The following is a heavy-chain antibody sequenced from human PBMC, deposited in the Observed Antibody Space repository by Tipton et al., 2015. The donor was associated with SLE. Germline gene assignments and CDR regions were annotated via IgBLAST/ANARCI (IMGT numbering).Heavy chain of an antibody. Sequence: TLSLTCAVYGGSFSGYYWSWIRQPPGKGLEWIGEINHSGSTNYNPSLKSRVTISVDTSKNQFSLKLSSVTAADTAVYYCARVPTVVTGDYYYYMDVWGKGTTVTVSS. V-gene: IGHV4-34*01. D-gene: IGHD4-23*01. CDR3: ARVPTVVTGDYYYYMDV. CDR2: INHSGST. J-gene: IGHJ6*03. CDR1: GGSFSGYY.